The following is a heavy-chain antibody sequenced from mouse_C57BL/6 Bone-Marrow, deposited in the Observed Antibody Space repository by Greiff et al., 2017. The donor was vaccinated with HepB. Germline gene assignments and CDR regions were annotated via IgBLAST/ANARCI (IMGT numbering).Heavy chain of an antibody. J-gene: IGHJ3*01. V-gene: IGHV1-80*01. CDR1: GYAFSSYW. CDR3: AREGIYYDYAWFAY. Sequence: QVHVKQSGAELVKPGASVKISCKASGYAFSSYWMNWVKQRPGKGLEWIGQIYPGDGDTNYNGKFKGKATLTADKSSSTAYMQLSSLTSEDSAVYFCAREGIYYDYAWFAYWGQGTLVTVSA. D-gene: IGHD2-4*01. CDR2: IYPGDGDT.